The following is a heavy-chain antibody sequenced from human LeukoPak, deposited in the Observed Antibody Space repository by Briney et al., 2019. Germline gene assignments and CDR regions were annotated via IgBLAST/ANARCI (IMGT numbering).Heavy chain of an antibody. D-gene: IGHD5-12*01. J-gene: IGHJ6*02. CDR1: GYTFTSYD. CDR2: MNPNSGNT. CDR3: ARLGYSGYDYLHYYYYGMDV. V-gene: IGHV1-8*01. Sequence: ASVKVSCKASGYTFTSYDINWVRQATGQGLEWMGWMNPNSGNTGYAQKFQGRVTMTRNTSISTAYMELSSLRSEDTAVYYCARLGYSGYDYLHYYYYGMDVWDQGTTVTVSS.